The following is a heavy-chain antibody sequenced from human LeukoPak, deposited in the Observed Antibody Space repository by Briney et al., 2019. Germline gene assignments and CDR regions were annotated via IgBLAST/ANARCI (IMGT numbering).Heavy chain of an antibody. CDR2: IIPILGIA. CDR3: ARATGMKKQWLVQYFDY. D-gene: IGHD6-19*01. J-gene: IGHJ4*02. V-gene: IGHV1-69*04. CDR1: GGTFSRYA. Sequence: SVKVSCKASGGTFSRYAISWVRQAPGQGLEWMGRIIPILGIANYAQKFQGRVTITADKSTNTAYMEVSSLRSEDTAVYYCARATGMKKQWLVQYFDYWGQGTLVSVSS.